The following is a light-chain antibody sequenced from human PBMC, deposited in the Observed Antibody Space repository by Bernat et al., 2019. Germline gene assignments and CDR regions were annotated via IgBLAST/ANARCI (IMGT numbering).Light chain of an antibody. J-gene: IGKJ5*01. CDR3: QQANSFPIT. CDR1: QDISSW. V-gene: IGKV1-12*01. CDR2: AAS. Sequence: DIQMTQSPSSVSASVGDRVTIPCRVSQDISSWLAWYQQKPGKAPKLLIYAASSLQSDVPSRFSGSGSGTDFTLTISSLEPEDSASYYCQQANSFPITFGQGTRLEIK.